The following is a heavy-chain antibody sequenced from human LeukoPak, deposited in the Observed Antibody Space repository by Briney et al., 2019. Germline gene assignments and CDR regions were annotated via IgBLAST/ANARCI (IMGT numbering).Heavy chain of an antibody. J-gene: IGHJ4*02. D-gene: IGHD6-13*01. V-gene: IGHV3-30*04. CDR3: ARPDRSIAAALGY. CDR1: GFIFCSYA. CDR2: ISYDGSNK. Sequence: PGGSLTLSCAPSGFIFCSYAVHWLRKAPGKGRGWLAVISYDGSNKYYADFVKGRSTTTGDNSKNTLYLQMNILRAEDTAVYYCARPDRSIAAALGYCGQGTLVTVSS.